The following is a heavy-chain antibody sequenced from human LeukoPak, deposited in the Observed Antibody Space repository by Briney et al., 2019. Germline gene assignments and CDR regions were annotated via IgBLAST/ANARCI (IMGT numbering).Heavy chain of an antibody. V-gene: IGHV3-23*01. CDR3: AKDNSHWLFDY. D-gene: IGHD1-1*01. CDR1: GFTFISYA. CDR2: ISGSGGST. Sequence: GGSLRLSCAASGFTFISYAMSWVRQAPGKGMEWVSAISGSGGSTYYADSVKGRFTISRDNSKNTLYLQMNSLRAEDTSFYYCAKDNSHWLFDYWGRGTLVTVSS. J-gene: IGHJ4*02.